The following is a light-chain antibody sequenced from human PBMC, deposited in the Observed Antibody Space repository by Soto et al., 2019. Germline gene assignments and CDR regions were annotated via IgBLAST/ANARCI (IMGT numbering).Light chain of an antibody. CDR1: SSDIGRYDF. CDR3: CSHAGRDTWV. J-gene: IGLJ3*02. CDR2: EVF. Sequence: QSALTQPASVSGSPGQSIAISCTGTSSDIGRYDFVSWYQQHPGKAPKLVISEVFKRPSGVSSRFYGPKFGNTASLTISGLQAEDEADYYCCSHAGRDTWVFGGGTKLTVL. V-gene: IGLV2-23*02.